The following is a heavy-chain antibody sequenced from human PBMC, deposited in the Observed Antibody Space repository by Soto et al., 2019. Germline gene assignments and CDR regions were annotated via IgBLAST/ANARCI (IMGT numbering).Heavy chain of an antibody. CDR1: GFTFSSYS. CDR3: ARDYCSGGSCYRGPFDY. D-gene: IGHD2-15*01. V-gene: IGHV3-21*01. Sequence: PGGSLRLSCAASGFTFSSYSMNWVRQAPGKGLEWVSSISSSSSYIYYADSVKGRFTISRDNAKNSLYLQMNSLRAEDTAVYYCARDYCSGGSCYRGPFDYRGQGTLVTV. J-gene: IGHJ4*02. CDR2: ISSSSSYI.